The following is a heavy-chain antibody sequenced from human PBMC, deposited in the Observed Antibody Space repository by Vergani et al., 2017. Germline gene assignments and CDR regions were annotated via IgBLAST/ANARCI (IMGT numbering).Heavy chain of an antibody. CDR2: SVGGSGNT. V-gene: IGHV1-58*02. J-gene: IGHJ1*01. Sequence: QMQLVQSGPEVKTPGTSVKVSCKASGCTFTSSAMQGVRQARGQRLEWIGGSVGGSGNTNYAQKFQERVTITRDMSTSTAYMELSSLRSEDTAVYYCAAGEVYYYDSSGRFQHWGQGTLVTV. CDR1: GCTFTSSA. CDR3: AAGEVYYYDSSGRFQH. D-gene: IGHD3-22*01.